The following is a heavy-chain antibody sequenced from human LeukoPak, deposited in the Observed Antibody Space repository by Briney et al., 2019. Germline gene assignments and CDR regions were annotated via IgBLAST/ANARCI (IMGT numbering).Heavy chain of an antibody. Sequence: GGSLRLSCTASGFTFSNYAMSWVRQAPGKGLEWVSTISGSDGSTYYADSVKGRFAISRDNSKNTLYLQMNSLRVEDTAIYYCAKGRGYCTGGSCYSDYWGQGTLVTVSS. V-gene: IGHV3-23*01. CDR2: ISGSDGST. CDR1: GFTFSNYA. J-gene: IGHJ4*02. D-gene: IGHD2-15*01. CDR3: AKGRGYCTGGSCYSDY.